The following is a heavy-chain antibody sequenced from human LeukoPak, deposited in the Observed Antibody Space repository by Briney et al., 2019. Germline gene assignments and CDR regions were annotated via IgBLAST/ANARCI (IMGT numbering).Heavy chain of an antibody. CDR3: AKGGPEASAGLSWFDP. Sequence: SETLSLTCTVSGGSISNYYWYWMRQPPGKGLEWIGYIYYSGSTNYNPSLKSRVTISVDTSKNQFSLKLSSVAAADTAVYYCAKGGPEASAGLSWFDPWGQGTLVTVSS. V-gene: IGHV4-59*01. J-gene: IGHJ5*02. CDR1: GGSISNYY. CDR2: IYYSGST. D-gene: IGHD1-14*01.